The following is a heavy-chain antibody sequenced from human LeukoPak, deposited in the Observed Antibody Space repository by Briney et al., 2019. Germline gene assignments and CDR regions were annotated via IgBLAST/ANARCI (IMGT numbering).Heavy chain of an antibody. CDR2: ISSSSSYI. Sequence: GGSLRLSCAASGFTFSRDSMNWVRQAPGKGLEWDSSISSSSSYIYYADSVKGRFTISRDNFKNTLYLQLNSLRAEDTAVYYCAKQGVVGNTNDRHYFDSWGQGTLVTVSS. J-gene: IGHJ4*02. CDR1: GFTFSRDS. V-gene: IGHV3-21*04. D-gene: IGHD1-26*01. CDR3: AKQGVVGNTNDRHYFDS.